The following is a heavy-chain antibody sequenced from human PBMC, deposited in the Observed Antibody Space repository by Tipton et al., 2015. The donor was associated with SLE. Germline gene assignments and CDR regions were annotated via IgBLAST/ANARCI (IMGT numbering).Heavy chain of an antibody. V-gene: IGHV3-21*03. CDR1: GFTFSSYS. Sequence: SLRLSCTFSGFTFSSYSMNWVRPAPGKGLEWVSSISSSSSYIYYADSVKGRFTISRDNAKNSLYLQMNSLRAEDTAVYYCASQIAVDAFDIWGQGTMVTVSS. J-gene: IGHJ3*02. D-gene: IGHD6-19*01. CDR3: ASQIAVDAFDI. CDR2: ISSSSSYI.